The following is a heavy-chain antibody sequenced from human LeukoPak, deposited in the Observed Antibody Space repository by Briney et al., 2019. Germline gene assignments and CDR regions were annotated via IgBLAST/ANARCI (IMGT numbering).Heavy chain of an antibody. Sequence: ASVKVSCKASGYTFTSYGISWVRQAPGQGLEWMGWISAYNGNTNYAQKPQGRVTMTTDTSTSTAYMGLGGRKSDETACYHGARVGGKYVGGNYDYWGRGTWVTVSS. J-gene: IGHJ4*02. V-gene: IGHV1-18*01. CDR3: ARVGGKYVGGNYDY. CDR2: ISAYNGNT. D-gene: IGHD3-10*02. CDR1: GYTFTSYG.